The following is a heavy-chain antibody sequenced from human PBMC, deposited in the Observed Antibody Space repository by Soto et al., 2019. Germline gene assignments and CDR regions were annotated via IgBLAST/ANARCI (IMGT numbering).Heavy chain of an antibody. CDR2: ISGSGGST. CDR3: AIGLNIPGGLKYFDY. J-gene: IGHJ4*02. D-gene: IGHD2-15*01. CDR1: GFTFSSYA. V-gene: IGHV3-23*01. Sequence: GGSLRLSCAASGFTFSSYAMSWVRQAPGKGLEWVSAISGSGGSTYYADSVKGRFTISRDNSKNTLYLQMNSLRAEDTAVYYCAIGLNIPGGLKYFDYWGQGTLVTVSS.